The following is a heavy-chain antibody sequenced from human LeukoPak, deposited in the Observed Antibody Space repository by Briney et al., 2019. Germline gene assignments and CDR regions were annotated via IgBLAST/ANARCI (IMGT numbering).Heavy chain of an antibody. J-gene: IGHJ4*02. Sequence: SETLSLTCAVYGGSFSGYYWSWIRQPPGKGLEWIGEINHSGSTNYNPSLKSRVTISVDTSKNQFSLKLSSVTAADTAVYYCARGLQFGEFPFDYWGQGTLVTVSS. CDR2: INHSGST. CDR3: ARGLQFGEFPFDY. CDR1: GGSFSGYY. D-gene: IGHD3-10*01. V-gene: IGHV4-34*01.